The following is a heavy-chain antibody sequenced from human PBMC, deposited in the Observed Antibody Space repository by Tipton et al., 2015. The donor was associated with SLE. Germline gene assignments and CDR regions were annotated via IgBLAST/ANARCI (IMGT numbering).Heavy chain of an antibody. D-gene: IGHD3-16*01. CDR2: IYYSGST. J-gene: IGHJ4*02. V-gene: IGHV4-31*03. Sequence: LRLSCTVSGGSMRSGGYYWSWIRQHPGKGLEWIGYIYYSGSTYYNPSLKSRITISVDTSKNQFSLELSSVTSADTAVYYCARTNSGEYYFDYWGQGTLVTVSS. CDR3: ARTNSGEYYFDY. CDR1: GGSMRSGGYY.